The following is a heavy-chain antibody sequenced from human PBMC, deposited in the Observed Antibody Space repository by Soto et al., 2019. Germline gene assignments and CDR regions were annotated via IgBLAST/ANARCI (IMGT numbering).Heavy chain of an antibody. CDR1: GGSFNGYY. CDR2: IDHSGST. V-gene: IGHV4-34*01. J-gene: IGHJ4*02. CDR3: ARAPDKYYFDS. Sequence: QAHLQQWGAGLLKPSETLSLTCAVYGGSFNGYYWTWIRQPPGKGPEWIGDIDHSGSTNYNPSLKSRVTISVDTSKNQFSLKLRSVTAADMAVFYCARAPDKYYFDSWGQGTLVTVSS.